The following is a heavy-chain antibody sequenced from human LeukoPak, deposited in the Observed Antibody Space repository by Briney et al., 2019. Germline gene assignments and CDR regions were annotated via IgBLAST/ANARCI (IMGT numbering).Heavy chain of an antibody. D-gene: IGHD5-24*01. CDR3: ARAQGGDGYNLDY. J-gene: IGHJ4*02. Sequence: GGSLRLSCVASGFTLSSYWMTWVRQAPGKGLEWVSYISSSGSTIYYADSVRGRFTISRDNAKNSLYLQMNSLRAEDTAVYYCARAQGGDGYNLDYWGQGTLVTVSS. V-gene: IGHV3-48*03. CDR1: GFTLSSYW. CDR2: ISSSGSTI.